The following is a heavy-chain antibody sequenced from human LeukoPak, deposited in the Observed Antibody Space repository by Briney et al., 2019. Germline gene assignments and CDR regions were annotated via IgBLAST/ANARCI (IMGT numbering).Heavy chain of an antibody. Sequence: GGSLRLSCAASGFTVRSNYMTWVRQAPGKGLEWVSVMYSGDSTYYDDSVKGRFTISRDNSKNTLDPQMNSLRADDTAVYYCVRTQPRSRLLDRWGQGTLVTVSS. D-gene: IGHD1-26*01. V-gene: IGHV3-53*01. J-gene: IGHJ5*02. CDR2: MYSGDST. CDR1: GFTVRSNY. CDR3: VRTQPRSRLLDR.